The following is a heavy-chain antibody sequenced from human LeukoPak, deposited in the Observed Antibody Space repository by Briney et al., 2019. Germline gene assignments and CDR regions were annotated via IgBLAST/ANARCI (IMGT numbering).Heavy chain of an antibody. J-gene: IGHJ5*02. D-gene: IGHD3-3*01. Sequence: SETLSLTCTVSGGSISSGSYYWSWIRQPAGKGLEWIGRIHRSGSTAYNPSVKSRVTISVDTSKNQFSLKLHSVTAADTAVYYCARGGFLVQNHFDPWGQGTLVTVSS. CDR1: GGSISSGSYY. V-gene: IGHV4-61*02. CDR2: IHRSGST. CDR3: ARGGFLVQNHFDP.